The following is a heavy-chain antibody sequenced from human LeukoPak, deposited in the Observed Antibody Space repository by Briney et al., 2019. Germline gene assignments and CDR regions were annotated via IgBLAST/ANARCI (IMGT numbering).Heavy chain of an antibody. CDR2: IYSGGST. D-gene: IGHD3-22*01. Sequence: GGSLRLSCAASGFTVSSNYMSWVRQAPGKGLEWVSVIYSGGSTYYADSVKGRFTISRDNSKNTLYLQMNSLRAEDTAVYYCAKPVTYYYDSGAFDIWGQGTMVTVSS. CDR1: GFTVSSNY. J-gene: IGHJ3*02. V-gene: IGHV3-53*01. CDR3: AKPVTYYYDSGAFDI.